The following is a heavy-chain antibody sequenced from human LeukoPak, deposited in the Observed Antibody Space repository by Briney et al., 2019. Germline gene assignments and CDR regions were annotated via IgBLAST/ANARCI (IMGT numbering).Heavy chain of an antibody. CDR3: TRGPIQIWLYYGMDV. D-gene: IGHD5-18*01. Sequence: GGSLSLSCTVSGFTFGDHAMSWVRQAPGKGLEWVGFIRSRAYDGTTEYAASVKGRFIISRDDSKSIAYLHMNSLKAEDTAVYYCTRGPIQIWLYYGMDVWGQGTPVIVSS. J-gene: IGHJ6*02. V-gene: IGHV3-49*04. CDR2: IRSRAYDGTT. CDR1: GFTFGDHA.